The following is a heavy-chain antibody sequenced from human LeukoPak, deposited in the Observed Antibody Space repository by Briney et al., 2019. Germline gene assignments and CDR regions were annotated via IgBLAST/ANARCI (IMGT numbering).Heavy chain of an antibody. D-gene: IGHD3-3*01. Sequence: GGSLRLSCAASGFTFSRYSMNWVRQAPGKGLEWVSSITSSGIYIYYADSVKGRFTISRDNSKNTLYLQMNSLRAEDTAVYYCAKDTPGYYDFWSGPFDYWGQGTLVTVSS. J-gene: IGHJ4*02. CDR1: GFTFSRYS. CDR3: AKDTPGYYDFWSGPFDY. V-gene: IGHV3-21*04. CDR2: ITSSGIYI.